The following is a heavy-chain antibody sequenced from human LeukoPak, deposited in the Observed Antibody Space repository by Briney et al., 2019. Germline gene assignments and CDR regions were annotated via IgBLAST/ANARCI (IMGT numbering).Heavy chain of an antibody. CDR2: FDPEDSET. D-gene: IGHD6-13*01. V-gene: IGHV1-24*01. Sequence: ASVKVSCKVSGYTLTELSIHWVRQAPGKGLEWMGGFDPEDSETIYAQKFQGRVTMTEDTSTDTAYMELSSLRSEDTAVYYCATAQYSSSWNWFDPWGQGTLVTVSS. J-gene: IGHJ5*02. CDR3: ATAQYSSSWNWFDP. CDR1: GYTLTELS.